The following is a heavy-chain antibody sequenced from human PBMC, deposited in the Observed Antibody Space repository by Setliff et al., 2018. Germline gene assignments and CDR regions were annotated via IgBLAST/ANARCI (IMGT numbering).Heavy chain of an antibody. Sequence: PGGSLRLSCATSGFTFSTHAMHWARQAPGKGLDWVAMIWSDGNTTYYADSVKGRFTVSRDNAKNSLYLQMSSMRAEDTAVYYCARWTARAVDYWGQGTLVTVSS. J-gene: IGHJ4*02. CDR1: GFTFSTHA. CDR2: IWSDGNTT. V-gene: IGHV3-33*01. D-gene: IGHD6-6*01. CDR3: ARWTARAVDY.